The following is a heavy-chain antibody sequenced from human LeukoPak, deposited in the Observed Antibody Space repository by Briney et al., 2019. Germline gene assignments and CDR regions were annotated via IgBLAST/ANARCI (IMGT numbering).Heavy chain of an antibody. D-gene: IGHD5-18*01. Sequence: GESLKISCKGSGYSFTSYWIGWVRQMPGKGLEWMGIIYPGDSDTRYSPSFQGQVTISADKSISTAYLQWSSLKASDTAMYYCARQRFSGYSYGYYFDYWGQGTLVTVSS. CDR3: ARQRFSGYSYGYYFDY. J-gene: IGHJ4*02. CDR2: IYPGDSDT. CDR1: GYSFTSYW. V-gene: IGHV5-51*01.